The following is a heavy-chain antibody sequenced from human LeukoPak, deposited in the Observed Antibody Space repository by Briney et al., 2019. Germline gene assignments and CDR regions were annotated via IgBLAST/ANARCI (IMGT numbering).Heavy chain of an antibody. V-gene: IGHV1-2*02. CDR2: INPNSGGT. J-gene: IGHJ5*02. CDR1: GYTFTGYY. CDR3: ARDSGYELINWFDP. D-gene: IGHD5-12*01. Sequence: ASVKVSCTASGYTFTGYYMHWVRQAPGQGLEWMGWINPNSGGTNYAQKFQGRVTMTRDTSISTAYMELSRLRSDDTAVYYCARDSGYELINWFDPWGQGTLVTVSS.